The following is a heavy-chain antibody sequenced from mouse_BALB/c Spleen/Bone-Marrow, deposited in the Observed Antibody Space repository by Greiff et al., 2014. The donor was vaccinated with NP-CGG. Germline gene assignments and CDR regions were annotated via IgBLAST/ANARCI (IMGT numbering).Heavy chain of an antibody. CDR2: IYPSGGCT. CDR3: AKRITAARDMDY. V-gene: IGHV1-54*01. D-gene: IGHD1-2*01. J-gene: IGHJ4*01. CDR1: GYAFTSYL. Sequence: SGAELVRPGTSVKVSCKASGYAFTSYLIEWVRQRPGQGLEWIGDIYPSGGCTNYNEKFKGKATLTADKSSSTAYMQLSRLTSDDSADYFCAKRITAARDMDYWGQGTSVTVSS.